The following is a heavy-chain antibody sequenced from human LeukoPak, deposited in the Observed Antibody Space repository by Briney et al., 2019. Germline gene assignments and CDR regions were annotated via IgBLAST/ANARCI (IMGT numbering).Heavy chain of an antibody. D-gene: IGHD6-13*01. CDR2: ISSSSSYI. V-gene: IGHV3-21*04. Sequence: GGSLRLSCAASGFTFSSYSMNWVRQAPGKGLEWDSSISSSSSYIYYADSVKGRFTISRDNAKNSLYLQMNSLRAEDTALYYCAKETYSTKVFDYWGQGTLVTVSS. CDR3: AKETYSTKVFDY. CDR1: GFTFSSYS. J-gene: IGHJ4*02.